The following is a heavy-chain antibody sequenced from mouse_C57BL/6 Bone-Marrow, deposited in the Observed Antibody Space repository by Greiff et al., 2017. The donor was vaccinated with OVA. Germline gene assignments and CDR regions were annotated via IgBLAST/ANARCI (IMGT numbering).Heavy chain of an antibody. CDR1: GYTFTEYT. Sequence: QVQLKQSGAELVKPGASVKLSCKASGYTFTEYTIHWVKQRPGQGLEWIGWFYPGSGSIKYNEKFKDKATLTADKSSSTVYMELSRLTSDDSAVYYCARHAGHYWYVDVWGTGTTVTVSS. CDR2: FYPGSGSI. J-gene: IGHJ1*03. CDR3: ARHAGHYWYVDV. V-gene: IGHV1-62-2*01.